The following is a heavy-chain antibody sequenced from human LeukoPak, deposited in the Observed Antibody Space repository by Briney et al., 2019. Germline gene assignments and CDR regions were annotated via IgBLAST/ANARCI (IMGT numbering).Heavy chain of an antibody. J-gene: IGHJ4*02. CDR1: GGTFRSYA. CDR2: ISAYNGNT. Sequence: GASVKVSCKASGGTFRSYAISWVRQAPGQGLEWMGWISAYNGNTNYAQKLQGRVTMTTDTSTSTAYMELRSLRSDDTAVYYCARGRGTTVSTPIDYWGQGTLVTVSS. V-gene: IGHV1-18*01. D-gene: IGHD4-17*01. CDR3: ARGRGTTVSTPIDY.